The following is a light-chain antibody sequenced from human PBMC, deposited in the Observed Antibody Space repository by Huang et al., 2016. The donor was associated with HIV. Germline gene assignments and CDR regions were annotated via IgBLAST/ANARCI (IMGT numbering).Light chain of an antibody. CDR3: QQSYTTPRVT. V-gene: IGKV1-39*01. J-gene: IGKJ3*01. Sequence: DIQMTQSPSSLSASVGDRVTITCRASQSISNNLNWYQQKPGKAPKLLIYAASNLQTGDSLRCSGGGSGTNFALTISALQHEDFATYYCQQSYTTPRVTFGPGTKVHI. CDR1: QSISNN. CDR2: AAS.